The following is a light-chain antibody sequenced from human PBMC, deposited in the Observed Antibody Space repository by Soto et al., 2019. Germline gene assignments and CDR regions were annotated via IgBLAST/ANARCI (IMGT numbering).Light chain of an antibody. V-gene: IGKV3-20*01. CDR1: QTITSNY. CDR2: GAS. CDR3: QQYGGSPRT. J-gene: IGKJ1*01. Sequence: EIVLTQSPGTLSLSPGQRATLSCRASQTITSNYLAWYQQKAGQAPRLLIYGASSRAIGIPDRFSGSGSGTDFTLTISRLEPEDIAVYSCQQYGGSPRTFGQGSKVEIK.